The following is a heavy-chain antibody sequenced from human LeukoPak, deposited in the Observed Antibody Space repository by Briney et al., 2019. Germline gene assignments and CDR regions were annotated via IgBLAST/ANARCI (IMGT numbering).Heavy chain of an antibody. J-gene: IGHJ5*02. CDR2: IYTSGST. Sequence: SETLSLTRTVSGGSISSYYWSWIRQPAGKGLEWIGRIYTSGSTNYNPSLKSRVTMSVDTSKNQFSLKLSSVTAADTAVYYCARGGYYYDSSGYYNWFDPWGQGTLVTVSS. CDR3: ARGGYYYDSSGYYNWFDP. CDR1: GGSISSYY. V-gene: IGHV4-4*07. D-gene: IGHD3-22*01.